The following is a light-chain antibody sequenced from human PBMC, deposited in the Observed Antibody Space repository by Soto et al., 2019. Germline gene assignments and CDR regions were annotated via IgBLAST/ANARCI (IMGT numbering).Light chain of an antibody. Sequence: NLFTQSPATLSLSPGERVTLSCQASQSVSSYLAWYQQKPGQAPRLLIYDASNRATGIPARFSGSGSGTDFTLTISSLEPEDFAVYYCQQRSNWPPITFGQGTRLEIK. CDR3: QQRSNWPPIT. CDR2: DAS. V-gene: IGKV3-11*01. J-gene: IGKJ5*01. CDR1: QSVSSY.